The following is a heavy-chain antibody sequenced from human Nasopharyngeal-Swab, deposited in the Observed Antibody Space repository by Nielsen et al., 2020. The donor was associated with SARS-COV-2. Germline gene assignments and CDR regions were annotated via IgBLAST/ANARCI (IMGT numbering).Heavy chain of an antibody. CDR3: AREDTDYYDSSGYFDY. CDR1: GFTFSDYY. D-gene: IGHD3-22*01. J-gene: IGHJ4*02. CDR2: ISSSGSTI. Sequence: GGSLRLSCAASGFTFSDYYMSWIRQAPGKGLEWVSYISSSGSTIYYADSVKGRFTISWDNAKNSLYLQMNSLRAEDTAVYYCAREDTDYYDSSGYFDYWGQGTLVTVSS. V-gene: IGHV3-11*01.